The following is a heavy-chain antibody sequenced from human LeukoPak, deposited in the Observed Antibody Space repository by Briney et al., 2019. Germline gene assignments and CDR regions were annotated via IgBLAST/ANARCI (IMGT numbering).Heavy chain of an antibody. J-gene: IGHJ4*02. CDR1: GFTFSSYG. D-gene: IGHD1-1*01. CDR3: AKGGKRMYYFGY. V-gene: IGHV3-30*18. CDR2: ISYDGSNK. Sequence: GGSLRLSCAASGFTFSSYGMHWVRQAPGKGLEWVAVISYDGSNKYYADSVKGRFTISRDNSKNTLYLQMNSLRAEDTAVYCCAKGGKRMYYFGYWGQGTLVTVSS.